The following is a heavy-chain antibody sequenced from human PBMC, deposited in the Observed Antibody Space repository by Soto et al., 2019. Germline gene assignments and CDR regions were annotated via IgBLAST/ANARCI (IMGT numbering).Heavy chain of an antibody. CDR2: IDHSGST. J-gene: IGHJ5*02. CDR3: ARGRIAAAETNWFDP. V-gene: IGHV4-34*01. Sequence: PSETLSLTCDVPGESVSGYYWSWIRQPPGKGLEWIGEIDHSGSTNCNPSLKSRATISADTSKNQFSLKLSSVTAADTAVYYCARGRIAAAETNWFDPWGQGTVVTVSS. D-gene: IGHD6-13*01. CDR1: GESVSGYY.